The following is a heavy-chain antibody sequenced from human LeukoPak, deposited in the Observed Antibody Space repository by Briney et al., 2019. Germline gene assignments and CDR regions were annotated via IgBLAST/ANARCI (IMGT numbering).Heavy chain of an antibody. Sequence: PGRSLRLSCEASGFTFSNYGMNWVRQAPGKGLEWVSYIGTRTSTIYYEDSVKGRFTISRDNARNSLYLQMDGLRDEDTAVYFCARDHAYAFDIWGQGTMVTVSS. CDR1: GFTFSNYG. CDR2: IGTRTSTI. V-gene: IGHV3-48*02. CDR3: ARDHAYAFDI. J-gene: IGHJ3*02.